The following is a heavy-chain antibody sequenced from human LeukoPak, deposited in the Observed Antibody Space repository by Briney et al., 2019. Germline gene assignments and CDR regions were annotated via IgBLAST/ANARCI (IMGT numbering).Heavy chain of an antibody. CDR3: ARSHSSSWDNWFDP. J-gene: IGHJ5*02. Sequence: SETLSLTCTVSGGSISSYYWSWIRQPPGKGLEWIGYIHYSGSTNYNPSLKSRVTISVDTSKNQFSLKLSSVTAADTAVYYCARSHSSSWDNWFDPWGQGTLVTVSS. CDR2: IHYSGST. D-gene: IGHD6-13*01. V-gene: IGHV4-59*01. CDR1: GGSISSYY.